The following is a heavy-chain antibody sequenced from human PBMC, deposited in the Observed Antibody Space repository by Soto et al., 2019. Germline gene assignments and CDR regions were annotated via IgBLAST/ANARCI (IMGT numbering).Heavy chain of an antibody. CDR2: IKQDGSEK. J-gene: IGHJ6*02. CDR1: GFTFSSYW. Sequence: LRISCAASGFTFSSYWMSWVRQAPGKGLEWVANIKQDGSEKYYVDSVKGRFTISRDNAKNSLYLQMNSLRAEDTAVYYCARDPERLHIYYYYGMDVWGQGTTVTVSS. V-gene: IGHV3-7*03. D-gene: IGHD6-25*01. CDR3: ARDPERLHIYYYYGMDV.